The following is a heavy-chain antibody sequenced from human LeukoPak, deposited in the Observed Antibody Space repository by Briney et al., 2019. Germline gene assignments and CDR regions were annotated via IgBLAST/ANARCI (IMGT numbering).Heavy chain of an antibody. D-gene: IGHD3-9*01. CDR3: ARAPSAWYDILTGYYNVWFDP. CDR2: ISAYNGNT. V-gene: IGHV1-18*01. CDR1: GYTFTSYG. Sequence: GASVKVSCKASGYTFTSYGISWVRQAPGQGLEWMGWISAYNGNTNYAQKLQGRVTMTTDTSTSTAYMELRGLRSDDTAVYYCARAPSAWYDILTGYYNVWFDPWGQGTQVTVSS. J-gene: IGHJ5*02.